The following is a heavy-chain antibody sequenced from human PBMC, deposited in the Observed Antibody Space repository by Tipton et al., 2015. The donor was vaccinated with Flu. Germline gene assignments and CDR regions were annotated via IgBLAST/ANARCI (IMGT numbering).Heavy chain of an antibody. V-gene: IGHV4-34*01. Sequence: TLSLTCAVYGGSFSGYYWSWIRQPPGKGLEWIGEINHSGSTNYNPSLKSRVTISVDTSKNQFSLKLSSVTAADTAVYYCARRGVRFLEWLHMFDPWGQGTLVTVSS. CDR2: INHSGST. CDR1: GGSFSGYY. CDR3: ARRGVRFLEWLHMFDP. J-gene: IGHJ5*02. D-gene: IGHD3-3*01.